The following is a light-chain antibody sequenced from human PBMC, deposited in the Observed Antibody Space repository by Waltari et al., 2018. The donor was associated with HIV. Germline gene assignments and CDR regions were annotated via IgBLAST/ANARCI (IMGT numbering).Light chain of an antibody. Sequence: QSVLTQPPSASGTPGQRVTISCSGSSPNVGSNYVPWYQHLPGTAPKLLIYRNNQRPSGVPDRFSGSKSGTSASLAISGLRSEDEADYYCAVWDDTLSGHLVFGGGTKLTVL. V-gene: IGLV1-47*01. CDR2: RNN. J-gene: IGLJ2*01. CDR1: SPNVGSNY. CDR3: AVWDDTLSGHLV.